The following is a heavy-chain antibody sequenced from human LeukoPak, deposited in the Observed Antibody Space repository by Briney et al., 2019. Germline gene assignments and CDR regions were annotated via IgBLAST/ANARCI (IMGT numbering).Heavy chain of an antibody. V-gene: IGHV1-2*04. Sequence: GASVKVSCKASGYTFTGYYMHCVRQAPGQGLEWMGWINPNSGGTYSAQKFQGWVTMTRDTSISTAYMELSRLRSDDTAVYYCARGVVVVPAAMVVRYYGMDVWGKGTTVTVSS. CDR3: ARGVVVVPAAMVVRYYGMDV. CDR2: INPNSGGT. D-gene: IGHD2-2*01. CDR1: GYTFTGYY. J-gene: IGHJ6*04.